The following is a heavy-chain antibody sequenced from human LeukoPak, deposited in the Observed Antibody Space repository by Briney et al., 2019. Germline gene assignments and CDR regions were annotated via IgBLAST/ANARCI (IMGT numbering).Heavy chain of an antibody. CDR2: IYYSGST. J-gene: IGHJ4*02. Sequence: SETLSLTCTVSGGSIRGYYWSWIRQSPGKTREWIGYIYYSGSTNYSPSLKSRVTISVDSSKNQFSLNLRSVTAADTAVYYCAREGDSSGYPFDYWGQGTLVTVSS. V-gene: IGHV4-59*01. CDR1: GGSIRGYY. CDR3: AREGDSSGYPFDY. D-gene: IGHD3-22*01.